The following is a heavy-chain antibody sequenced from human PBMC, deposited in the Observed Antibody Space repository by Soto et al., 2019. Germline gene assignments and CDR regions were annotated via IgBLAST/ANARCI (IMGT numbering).Heavy chain of an antibody. CDR1: GFTFSSYA. CDR3: AASDSSGYPSYFDY. D-gene: IGHD3-22*01. CDR2: ISGSGGST. Sequence: PGGSLRLSCAASGFTFSSYAMSWVRQAPGKGLEWVTSISGSGGSTYYADSVKGRFTISRDNSKNTLYLQMKSLRAEDTAVYYCAASDSSGYPSYFDYWGQGTLVTVSS. V-gene: IGHV3-23*01. J-gene: IGHJ4*02.